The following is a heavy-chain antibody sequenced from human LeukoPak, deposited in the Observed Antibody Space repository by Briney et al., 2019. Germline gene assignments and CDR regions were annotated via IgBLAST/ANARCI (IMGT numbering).Heavy chain of an antibody. V-gene: IGHV4-59*01. J-gene: IGHJ6*03. CDR2: IYYSGST. CDR3: ARFSHDYYYMDV. Sequence: TSETLSLTCTVSGGSISSYYWSWIRQPPGKGLEWIGYIYYSGSTNYNPSLKSRVTISVDTSKNQFSLKLSSVTAADTAVYYCARFSHDYYYMDVWGKGTTVTISS. D-gene: IGHD2/OR15-2a*01. CDR1: GGSISSYY.